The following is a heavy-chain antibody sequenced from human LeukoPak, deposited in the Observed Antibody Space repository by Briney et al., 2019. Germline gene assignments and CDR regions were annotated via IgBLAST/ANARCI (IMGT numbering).Heavy chain of an antibody. D-gene: IGHD3-10*01. CDR3: ARDTYYYGSGSPGYYYMDV. CDR1: GYTFTGYY. V-gene: IGHV1-2*02. Sequence: ASVKVSCKASGYTFTGYYMHWVRQAPGQGLEWMGWINPNSGGTNYAQKFQGRVTMTRDTSISTAYMELSRLRSDDTAVYYCARDTYYYGSGSPGYYYMDVWGKGTTVTVSS. J-gene: IGHJ6*03. CDR2: INPNSGGT.